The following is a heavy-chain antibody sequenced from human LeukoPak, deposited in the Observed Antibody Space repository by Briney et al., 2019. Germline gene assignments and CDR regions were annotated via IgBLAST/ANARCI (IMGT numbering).Heavy chain of an antibody. CDR2: ISSSSSTI. D-gene: IGHD3-9*01. J-gene: IGHJ4*02. V-gene: IGHV3-48*04. CDR3: ARDHSDYDILTGYLYFDY. CDR1: GFTFSSYS. Sequence: PGGSLRLSCAASGFTFSSYSMNWVRQAPGKGLEWVSYISSSSSTIYYADSVKGRLTISRDNAKNSLYLQMNSLRAEDTAVYYCARDHSDYDILTGYLYFDYWGQGTLVTVSS.